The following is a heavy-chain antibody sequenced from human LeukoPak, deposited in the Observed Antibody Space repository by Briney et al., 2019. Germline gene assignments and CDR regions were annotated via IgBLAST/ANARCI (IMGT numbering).Heavy chain of an antibody. Sequence: ASVKASCKASGYKFTDLGITWVRQAPGQGLEWMGWISGYNGKTNYAQKCQGRVTMTTDTSTSTVYLELRSLRSDDTAVYYCARWETGSWFDPWGQGTLVTISS. CDR2: ISGYNGKT. D-gene: IGHD1-14*01. CDR3: ARWETGSWFDP. J-gene: IGHJ5*02. V-gene: IGHV1-18*01. CDR1: GYKFTDLG.